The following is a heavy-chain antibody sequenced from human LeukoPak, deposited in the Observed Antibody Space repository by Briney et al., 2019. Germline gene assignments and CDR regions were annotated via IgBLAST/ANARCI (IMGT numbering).Heavy chain of an antibody. Sequence: SVKVSCKTSGGTFSSLAISWVRQAPGQGLEWMGGFIPIFGTANYAQKFQGRVTITADESTSTAYMELSSLKASDTAMYYCARGYYDFWSGDSAYYYYMDVWGKGTTVTVSS. CDR1: GGTFSSLA. V-gene: IGHV1-69*01. J-gene: IGHJ6*03. D-gene: IGHD3-3*01. CDR2: FIPIFGTA. CDR3: ARGYYDFWSGDSAYYYYMDV.